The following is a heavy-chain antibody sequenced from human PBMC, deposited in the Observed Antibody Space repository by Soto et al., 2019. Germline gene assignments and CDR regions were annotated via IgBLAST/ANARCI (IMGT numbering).Heavy chain of an antibody. CDR3: ARVLLLLRYFAWLTLD. Sequence: SENLSLTCTVPGGSISNYYWSWIRQPAGKGLEWIGRISTYGSTYYNPSLQSRVTMSVDTSKNQFSLRLTSVTAADTAVYYCARVLLLLRYFAWLTLDWCQATLVT. J-gene: IGHJ4*02. CDR2: ISTYGST. D-gene: IGHD3-9*01. CDR1: GGSISNYY. V-gene: IGHV4-4*07.